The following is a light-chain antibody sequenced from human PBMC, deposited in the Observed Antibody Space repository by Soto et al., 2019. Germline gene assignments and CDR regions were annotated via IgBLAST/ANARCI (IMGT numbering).Light chain of an antibody. CDR2: DAS. V-gene: IGKV3-20*01. J-gene: IGKJ1*01. Sequence: ELVLTQSPATLSLSPGDSATLSCRASQTVGTYFAWYQQKPGQPPRLLIHDASNRATGIPDRFSGSGSGTDFTLTISSLEPEDFAVYYCQQYGSSPQTFGQGTKVDIK. CDR3: QQYGSSPQT. CDR1: QTVGTY.